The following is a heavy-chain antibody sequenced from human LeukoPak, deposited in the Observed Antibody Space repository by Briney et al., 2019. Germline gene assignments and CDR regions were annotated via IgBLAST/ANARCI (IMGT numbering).Heavy chain of an antibody. J-gene: IGHJ6*02. CDR2: IYYSWST. V-gene: IGHV4-59*12. CDR3: ARVRSNYYYFGMDV. CDR1: SGSISGYY. Sequence: SETLSLTCSVSSGSISGYYWSWIRQPPGKGLEWIGNIYYSWSTNYNPSLKSRVTISVDTPKSQFSLKLRSVTAADTAVYYCARVRSNYYYFGMDVWGQGTTVTVSS.